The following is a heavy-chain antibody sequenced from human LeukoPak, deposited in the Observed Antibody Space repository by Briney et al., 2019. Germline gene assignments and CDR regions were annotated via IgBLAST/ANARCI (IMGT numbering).Heavy chain of an antibody. CDR1: GFTFSSYA. D-gene: IGHD3-22*01. Sequence: QPGRPLRLSCAASGFTFSSYAMHWVRQAPGKGLEWVAVISYDGSNKYYADSVKGRFTISRDNSKNTLYLQMNSLRAEDTAVYYCARSQKAYYYDSSGYLDYWGQGTLVTVSS. V-gene: IGHV3-30-3*01. CDR2: ISYDGSNK. J-gene: IGHJ4*02. CDR3: ARSQKAYYYDSSGYLDY.